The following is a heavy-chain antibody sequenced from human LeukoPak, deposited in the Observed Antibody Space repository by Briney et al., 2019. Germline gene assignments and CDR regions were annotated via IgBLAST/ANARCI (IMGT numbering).Heavy chain of an antibody. CDR1: GITFNNCT. V-gene: IGHV1-69*05. CDR3: AREPVPRSSGLQY. Sequence: GASVKVSCKASGITFNNCTISWVRQAPGQGLEWMGRIIPIFGTADYAQKFQGRVTMTTDESTNTAYMELSSLRSEDTAVYYCAREPVPRSSGLQYWGQGTLVTVSS. D-gene: IGHD3-22*01. CDR2: IIPIFGTA. J-gene: IGHJ4*02.